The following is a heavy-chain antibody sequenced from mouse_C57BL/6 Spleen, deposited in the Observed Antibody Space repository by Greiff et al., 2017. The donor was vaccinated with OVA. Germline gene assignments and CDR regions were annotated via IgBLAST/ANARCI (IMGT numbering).Heavy chain of an antibody. D-gene: IGHD3-3*01. CDR3: SREGLGQVYFDY. J-gene: IGHJ2*01. Sequence: QVHEKQSGAELVRPGSSVKLSCKASGYTFTSYWMHWVKQRPIKGLEWIGNIDPSDRETHYNPKFKDKATLPVEQSSSTAYMQLSSLTSEASAVYCCSREGLGQVYFDYWGQGTTLTVSS. CDR2: IDPSDRET. V-gene: IGHV1-52*01. CDR1: GYTFTSYW.